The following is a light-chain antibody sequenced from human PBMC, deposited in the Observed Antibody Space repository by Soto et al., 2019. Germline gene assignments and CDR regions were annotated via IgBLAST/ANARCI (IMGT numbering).Light chain of an antibody. Sequence: DIQMTQSPSTLSTSVGARVTITCRASQSVSYWLAWYQQKPGKAPNLLIYDGSTLTSRVPPRFSGGGFGTEFTLNISSLQPDDSAIYYCQHYNTYSKAFGPGTRVEIK. CDR2: DGS. CDR1: QSVSYW. J-gene: IGKJ3*01. V-gene: IGKV1-5*01. CDR3: QHYNTYSKA.